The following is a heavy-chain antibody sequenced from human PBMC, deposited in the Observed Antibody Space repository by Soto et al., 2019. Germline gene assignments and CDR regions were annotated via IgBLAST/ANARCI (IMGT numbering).Heavy chain of an antibody. Sequence: QVQLVQSGAEEKKPGASVKVSCKASGYTFTSYDINWVRQATGQGLEYLGWMNPNSGNTGYVQKLQGRVTMTRDTSISTAYMELSSLRSEDTAVYFCARGVKYGAYSRWFDPWGQGTLVTVSA. CDR2: MNPNSGNT. J-gene: IGHJ5*02. CDR3: ARGVKYGAYSRWFDP. D-gene: IGHD4-17*01. CDR1: GYTFTSYD. V-gene: IGHV1-8*01.